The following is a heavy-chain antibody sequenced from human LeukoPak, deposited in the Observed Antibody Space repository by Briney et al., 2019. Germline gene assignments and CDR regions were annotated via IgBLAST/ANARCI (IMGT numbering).Heavy chain of an antibody. V-gene: IGHV3-30*04. Sequence: PGRSLRLCCGASGFTFRGYTMHWVRQAPGKGLQWVAVISWDGNKKFYADSVEGRFTISRDNSKNTLSLQMNSLRLEDTALYYCAREGGNSTSWGYFDYWGQGTLVTVSS. CDR3: AREGGNSTSWGYFDY. D-gene: IGHD6-13*01. J-gene: IGHJ4*02. CDR2: ISWDGNKK. CDR1: GFTFRGYT.